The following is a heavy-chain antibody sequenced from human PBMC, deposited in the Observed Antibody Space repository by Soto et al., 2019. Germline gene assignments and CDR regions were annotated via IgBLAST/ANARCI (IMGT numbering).Heavy chain of an antibody. Sequence: EVQLVESGGGLVQPGGSLRLSCAASGFSLENYWMTWVRQAPGRGLEWVANIKKDGSQIHYADSVQGRFTISRDNAKNSRYLQMNSLRAEDTAVYYRERDLAPRSDYWYDAFDIWGQGTRVTVSS. CDR2: IKKDGSQI. J-gene: IGHJ3*02. V-gene: IGHV3-7*04. CDR1: GFSLENYW. CDR3: ERDLAPRSDYWYDAFDI. D-gene: IGHD3-3*01.